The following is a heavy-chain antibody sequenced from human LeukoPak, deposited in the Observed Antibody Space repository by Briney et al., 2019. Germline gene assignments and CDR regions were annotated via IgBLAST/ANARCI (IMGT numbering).Heavy chain of an antibody. D-gene: IGHD3-10*01. V-gene: IGHV3-21*01. Sequence: GGSLRLSCAVSGFTFSGYTMNWVRQAPGKGLEWVSSVSSSSSNIYYADSVKGRFTISRDNAKNTLFLQMNSLTAEDTAVYYCATDRGHAFDIWGQGTMVTVS. CDR2: VSSSSSNI. CDR3: ATDRGHAFDI. CDR1: GFTFSGYT. J-gene: IGHJ3*02.